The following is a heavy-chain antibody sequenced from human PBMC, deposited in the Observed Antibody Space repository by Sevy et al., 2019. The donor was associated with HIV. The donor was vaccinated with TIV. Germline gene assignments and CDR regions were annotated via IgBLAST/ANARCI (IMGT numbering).Heavy chain of an antibody. Sequence: GGSLRLSCATSGFTFSDAWMNWVRQAPGKGLEWGARIKSKTDSGTRDFAAPVKGRFSISRDDSKNTVYLKMTSLKDEDTGVYFCACGTGTSDFDHWGQGTLVTVSS. V-gene: IGHV3-15*01. J-gene: IGHJ4*02. CDR2: IKSKTDSGTR. D-gene: IGHD1-1*01. CDR1: GFTFSDAW. CDR3: ACGTGTSDFDH.